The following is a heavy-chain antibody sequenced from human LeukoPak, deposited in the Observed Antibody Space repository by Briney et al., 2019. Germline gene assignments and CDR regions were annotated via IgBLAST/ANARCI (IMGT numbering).Heavy chain of an antibody. Sequence: SETLSLTCTVSGYSISSGYYWGWIRQPPGKGLEWIGSIYHSGSTYYNPSLKSRVTISVDTSKNQFSLKLSSVTAADTAVYYCAKMEVGSSQFDSWGQGTLVTVSP. D-gene: IGHD6-13*01. CDR1: GYSISSGYY. CDR2: IYHSGST. V-gene: IGHV4-38-2*02. CDR3: AKMEVGSSQFDS. J-gene: IGHJ4*02.